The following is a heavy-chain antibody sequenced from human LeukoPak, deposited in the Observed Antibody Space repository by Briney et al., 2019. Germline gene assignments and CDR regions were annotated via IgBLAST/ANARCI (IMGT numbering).Heavy chain of an antibody. V-gene: IGHV4-61*02. J-gene: IGHJ5*02. CDR2: IYASGST. CDR3: ARAAHSSGWYDWFDP. D-gene: IGHD6-19*01. CDR1: GGSINSGSYY. Sequence: SETLSLTCTVSGGSINSGSYYWSWIRQPAGKGLEWIGRIYASGSTNYNPSLKSRVTISVDTSKNQFSLKLSSVTAADTAVYYCARAAHSSGWYDWFDPWGQGTLVTVSS.